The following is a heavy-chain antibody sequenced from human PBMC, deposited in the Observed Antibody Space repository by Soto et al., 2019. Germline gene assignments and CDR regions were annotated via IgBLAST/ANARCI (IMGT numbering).Heavy chain of an antibody. CDR2: MNPNSGNT. J-gene: IGHJ6*02. CDR1: GYTFTSYD. V-gene: IGHV1-8*01. Sequence: QVQLVQSGAEVKKPGASVKVSCKASGYTFTSYDINWVRQATGQGLEWMGWMNPNSGNTGYAQKFQGRVTMTRNTSISTAYMELSSLRSEHTAVYYCARWPDGYYYYGMAVWGQGTTVTVSS. CDR3: ARWPDGYYYYGMAV.